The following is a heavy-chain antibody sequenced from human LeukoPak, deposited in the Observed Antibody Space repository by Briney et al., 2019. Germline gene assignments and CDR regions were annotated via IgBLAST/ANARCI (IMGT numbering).Heavy chain of an antibody. CDR1: GFTVSSNY. J-gene: IGHJ6*02. Sequence: GGSLRLSCVVSGFTVSSNYMSWVRQAPGKGLEWVSVFYSGGETYYADSVKGRFTVSRDTSKNTLFLQMDSLRAEDTAVYYCARGWELLNYYYGMDVWGQGTTVTVSS. CDR3: ARGWELLNYYYGMDV. V-gene: IGHV3-53*01. D-gene: IGHD1-26*01. CDR2: FYSGGET.